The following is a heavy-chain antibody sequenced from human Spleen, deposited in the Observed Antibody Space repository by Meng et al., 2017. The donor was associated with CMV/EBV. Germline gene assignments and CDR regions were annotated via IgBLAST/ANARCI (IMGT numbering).Heavy chain of an antibody. CDR2: IKEDGSEK. CDR1: GLPFSTYW. V-gene: IGHV3-7*01. Sequence: GESLKISCAVSGLPFSTYWMSWVRQAPGKRLEWVASIKEDGSEKSYVDSQRGRFTASRDNTRNLLFLQMTGLRAEDTAVYYCTRDHWRDFDYWGQGTLVTVSS. CDR3: TRDHWRDFDY. J-gene: IGHJ4*02. D-gene: IGHD1-1*01.